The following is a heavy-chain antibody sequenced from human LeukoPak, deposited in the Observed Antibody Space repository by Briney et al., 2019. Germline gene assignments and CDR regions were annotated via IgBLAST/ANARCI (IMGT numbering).Heavy chain of an antibody. D-gene: IGHD3-10*01. CDR2: INSYNGNT. J-gene: IGHJ6*02. V-gene: IGHV1-18*01. Sequence: ASVKVSCKTSGYTFTIYGISRVRQAPGQGLEWMGWINSYNGNTNFAQKFQGRVTMTTDTSTTTAYMELRSLRSDDTALYYCARDREATMVRGESGYYGMDVWGQGTTVTVSS. CDR1: GYTFTIYG. CDR3: ARDREATMVRGESGYYGMDV.